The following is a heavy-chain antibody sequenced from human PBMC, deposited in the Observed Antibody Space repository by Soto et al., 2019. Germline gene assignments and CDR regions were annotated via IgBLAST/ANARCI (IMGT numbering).Heavy chain of an antibody. CDR2: ISSNGGST. J-gene: IGHJ4*02. Sequence: GGSLRLSCAASGFTFSSYAMHWVRQAPGKGLEYVSAISSNGGSTYYADSVKGRFTISRDNSKNTLYLQMGSLRAEDMAVYYCARGYCRGSSCYSGIDYWGQGTLVTVSS. CDR3: ARGYCRGSSCYSGIDY. V-gene: IGHV3-64*02. D-gene: IGHD2-15*01. CDR1: GFTFSSYA.